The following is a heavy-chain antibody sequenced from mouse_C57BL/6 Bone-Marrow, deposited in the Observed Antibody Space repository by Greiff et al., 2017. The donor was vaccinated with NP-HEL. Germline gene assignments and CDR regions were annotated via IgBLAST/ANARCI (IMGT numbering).Heavy chain of an antibody. D-gene: IGHD2-4*01. CDR3: TRETFYYDYDGYAMDY. J-gene: IGHJ4*01. V-gene: IGHV1-15*01. CDR2: IDPETGGT. CDR1: GYTFADYE. Sequence: LVESGAELVRPGASVTLSCKASGYTFADYEMHWVKQTPVHGLEWIGAIDPETGGTAYNQKFKGKAILTADKSSSTAYMELRSLTSEDSAVYYCTRETFYYDYDGYAMDYWGQGTSVTVSA.